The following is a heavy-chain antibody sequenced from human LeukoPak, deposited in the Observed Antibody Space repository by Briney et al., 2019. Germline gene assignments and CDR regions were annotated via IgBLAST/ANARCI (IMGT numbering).Heavy chain of an antibody. D-gene: IGHD3-10*01. CDR1: GYSISRGYY. Sequence: SETLSLTCTVSGYSISRGYYWGWIRQPPGKGLEWIGSIYHSGSTYYNPSLKSRVTISVDTSKNQFSLKLSSVTAADTAVYYCARHLRGPLAPWGQGTLVTVSS. CDR3: ARHLRGPLAP. CDR2: IYHSGST. V-gene: IGHV4-38-2*02. J-gene: IGHJ5*02.